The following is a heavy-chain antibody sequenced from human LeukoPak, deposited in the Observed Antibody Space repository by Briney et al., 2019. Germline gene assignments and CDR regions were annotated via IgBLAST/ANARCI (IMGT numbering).Heavy chain of an antibody. J-gene: IGHJ6*03. Sequence: PGGSLRLSCAASGFTFRRYGMSWVRQAPEKGLEWVSAISGSGSSTYYGDSVKGRFTISRDNAKNSLYLQMNSLRAEDTAVYYCARETFRDILTGYWGGYMDVWGKGTTVTVSS. CDR1: GFTFRRYG. CDR3: ARETFRDILTGYWGGYMDV. D-gene: IGHD3-9*01. V-gene: IGHV3-23*01. CDR2: ISGSGSST.